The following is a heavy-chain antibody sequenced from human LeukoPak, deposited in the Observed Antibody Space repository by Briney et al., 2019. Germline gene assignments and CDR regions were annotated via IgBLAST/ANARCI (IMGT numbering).Heavy chain of an antibody. CDR3: ARARVYYYGSGSSYYFDY. CDR1: GITFRTSS. Sequence: GGSLRLSCTVSGITFRTSSFNWVRQVPGKGLEWVSSISSSGTYMYYSDSVEGRFTISRDNAKNSVFLQMNSLRAEDTAVYYCARARVYYYGSGSSYYFDYWGQGTLVTVSS. CDR2: ISSSGTYM. D-gene: IGHD3-10*01. J-gene: IGHJ4*02. V-gene: IGHV3-21*04.